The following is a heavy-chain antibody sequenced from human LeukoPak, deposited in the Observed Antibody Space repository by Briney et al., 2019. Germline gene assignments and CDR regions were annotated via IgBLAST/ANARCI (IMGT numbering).Heavy chain of an antibody. J-gene: IGHJ4*02. CDR1: GYTFTSYA. V-gene: IGHV1-3*01. D-gene: IGHD6-19*01. CDR2: INAGNGNT. CDR3: AVIPSGPTKSLYYSSGPPLDY. Sequence: GASVKVSCKASGYTFTSYAMHWVRQAPGQRLEWMGWINAGNGNTKYSQKFQGRVTITRDTSASTAYMELSSLRSEDTAVYYCAVIPSGPTKSLYYSSGPPLDYWGQGTLVTVSS.